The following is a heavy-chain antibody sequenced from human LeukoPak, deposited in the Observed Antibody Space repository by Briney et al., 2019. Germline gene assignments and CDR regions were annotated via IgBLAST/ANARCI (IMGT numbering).Heavy chain of an antibody. CDR2: INHSGST. CDR1: GGSFSGYY. CDR3: ARGILRYFDWLLAARYYFDY. Sequence: SETLSLTCAVYGGSFSGYYWSWIRQPPGKGLEWIGEINHSGSTNYNPSLKSRVTISVDTSKNQFSLRLSSVTAADTAVYYCARGILRYFDWLLAARYYFDYWGQGTLVTVSS. D-gene: IGHD3-9*01. V-gene: IGHV4-34*01. J-gene: IGHJ4*02.